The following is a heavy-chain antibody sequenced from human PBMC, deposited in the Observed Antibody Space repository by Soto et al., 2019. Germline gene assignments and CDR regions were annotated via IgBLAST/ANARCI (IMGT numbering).Heavy chain of an antibody. V-gene: IGHV4-59*01. J-gene: IGHJ4*02. CDR2: IYSSGST. D-gene: IGHD5-18*01. Sequence: SETLSLTCTVSGGSISNYYWNWIRQSPGKGLEWIGYIYSSGSTHYNPSLQNRVTISIGTSKNQVSLKVNSVTAADTAVYYCARDHPHSYGVYYFDYWGQGTPVTGSS. CDR1: GGSISNYY. CDR3: ARDHPHSYGVYYFDY.